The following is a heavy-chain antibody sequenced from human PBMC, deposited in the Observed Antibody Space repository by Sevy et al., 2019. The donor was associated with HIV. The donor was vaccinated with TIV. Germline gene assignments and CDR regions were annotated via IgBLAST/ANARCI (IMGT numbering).Heavy chain of an antibody. CDR3: AREISSSTPGMDV. D-gene: IGHD6-13*01. V-gene: IGHV3-33*01. J-gene: IGHJ6*02. CDR1: GFTFSSYG. CDR2: IWYDGSNK. Sequence: GGSLRLSCAASGFTFSSYGMHWVRQAPGKGLEWVAVIWYDGSNKYYADSVKGRFTISRDNSKNTLYLQMNSLRAEDTAVYYCAREISSSTPGMDVRGQGTTVTVSS.